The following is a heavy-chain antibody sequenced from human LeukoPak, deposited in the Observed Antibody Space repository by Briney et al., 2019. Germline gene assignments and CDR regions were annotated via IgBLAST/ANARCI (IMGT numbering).Heavy chain of an antibody. J-gene: IGHJ4*02. Sequence: ASVKVSFKASGHTFTGYYIHWVRQAPGQGLEWMGWLNPNSGATNYAQKFQGRVTMTRDTSITTAYMELSRLRSDDTAVYYCARDWGGDSGWFTFDYWGQGALVTVSS. D-gene: IGHD6-19*01. CDR3: ARDWGGDSGWFTFDY. CDR2: LNPNSGAT. CDR1: GHTFTGYY. V-gene: IGHV1-2*02.